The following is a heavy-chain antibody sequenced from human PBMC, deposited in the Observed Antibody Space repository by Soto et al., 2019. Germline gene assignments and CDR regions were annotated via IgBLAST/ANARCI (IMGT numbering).Heavy chain of an antibody. D-gene: IGHD2-8*02. CDR2: INHSGST. J-gene: IGHJ4*02. Sequence: PSETLSLTCTVSGGSSSSSTYYWGWMRQPPGTGLEWIGEINHSGSTNYNPSLKSRVTISVDTSKNQFSLKLTSVTAADTAAYYCARDKITGLFDYWGQGTLVTVSS. V-gene: IGHV4-39*07. CDR1: GGSSSSSTYY. CDR3: ARDKITGLFDY.